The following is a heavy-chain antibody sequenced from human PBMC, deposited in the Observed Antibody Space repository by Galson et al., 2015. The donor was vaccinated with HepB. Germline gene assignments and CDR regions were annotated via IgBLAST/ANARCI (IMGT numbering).Heavy chain of an antibody. CDR2: IWYDGSNK. Sequence: SLRLSCAASGFTFSSYGMNWVRQAPGKGLEWVAVIWYDGSNKYYADSVKGRFTISRDNSKNTLYLQMNSLRAEDTAVYYCARDGLSGTPMVGFDYWGQGTLVTVSS. D-gene: IGHD5-18*01. CDR1: GFTFSSYG. CDR3: ARDGLSGTPMVGFDY. V-gene: IGHV3-33*01. J-gene: IGHJ4*02.